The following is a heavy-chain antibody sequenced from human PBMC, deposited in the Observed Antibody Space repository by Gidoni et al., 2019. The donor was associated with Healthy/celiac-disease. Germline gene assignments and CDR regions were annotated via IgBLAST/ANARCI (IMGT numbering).Heavy chain of an antibody. CDR2: IYYSGST. CDR3: ARDWARWGSSTDHRYYYGMDV. Sequence: QVQLQESGPGLVKPSQTLSLTCTVSGGSISSGGYSWSWIRQHPGKGLEWIGYIYYSGSTYYNPSLKSRVTISVDTSKNQFSLKLSSVTAADTAVYYCARDWARWGSSTDHRYYYGMDVWGQGTTVTVSS. J-gene: IGHJ6*02. V-gene: IGHV4-31*03. D-gene: IGHD6-6*01. CDR1: GGSISSGGYS.